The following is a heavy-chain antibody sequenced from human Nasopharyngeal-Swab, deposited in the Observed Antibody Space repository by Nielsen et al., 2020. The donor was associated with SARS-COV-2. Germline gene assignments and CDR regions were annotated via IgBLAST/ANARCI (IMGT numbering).Heavy chain of an antibody. D-gene: IGHD3-10*01. CDR2: VSASGGST. CDR1: GFTFNIYA. J-gene: IGHJ3*01. V-gene: IGHV3-23*01. CDR3: AKDGVVRGDALDL. Sequence: GGSLRLSCAASGFTFNIYAMAWVRRAPGRGLQWVTGVSASGGSTYYTDSVTGRFSISRDNSKNTLFLQMHSLRVEDTAVYYCAKDGVVRGDALDLWGQGTMVTVSS.